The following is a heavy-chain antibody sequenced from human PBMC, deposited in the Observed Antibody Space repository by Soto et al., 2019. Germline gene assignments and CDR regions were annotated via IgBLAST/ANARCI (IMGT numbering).Heavy chain of an antibody. CDR2: IYYSGST. Sequence: SETLSLTCTVSGGSISSYYWSWIRQPPGKGLEWIGYIYYSGSTNYNPSLKSRVTISVDTSKNLFSLKLSSVTAADTAVYYCARPSGLYSSGELWAFDIWGQGTMVTVSS. CDR1: GGSISSYY. CDR3: ARPSGLYSSGELWAFDI. V-gene: IGHV4-59*08. J-gene: IGHJ3*02. D-gene: IGHD6-19*01.